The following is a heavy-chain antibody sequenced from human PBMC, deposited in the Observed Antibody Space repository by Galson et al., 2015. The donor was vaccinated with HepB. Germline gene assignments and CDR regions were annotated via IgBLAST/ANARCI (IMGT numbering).Heavy chain of an antibody. CDR1: GFTFSSYG. Sequence: SLRLSCAASGFTFSSYGMHWVRQAPGKGLEWVAVISYDGSNKYYADSVKGRFTISRDNSKNTLYLQMNSLRAEDTAVYYCVFVFDDSSGYPHYWGQGTLVTVSS. V-gene: IGHV3-30*03. CDR2: ISYDGSNK. D-gene: IGHD3-22*01. CDR3: VFVFDDSSGYPHY. J-gene: IGHJ4*02.